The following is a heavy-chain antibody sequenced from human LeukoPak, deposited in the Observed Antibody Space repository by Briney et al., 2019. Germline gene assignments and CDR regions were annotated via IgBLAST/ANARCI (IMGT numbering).Heavy chain of an antibody. CDR1: GFTFSSYS. CDR2: ISSSSSYI. CDR3: AREGPAYDFWTGSLDFDY. V-gene: IGHV3-21*01. D-gene: IGHD3-3*01. Sequence: GGSLRLSCAASGFTFSSYSMNWVRQAPGKGLEWVSSISSSSSYIYYADSVKGRFTISRDNAKNSLYLQMNSLGAEDTAVYYCAREGPAYDFWTGSLDFDYWGQGTLVTVSS. J-gene: IGHJ4*02.